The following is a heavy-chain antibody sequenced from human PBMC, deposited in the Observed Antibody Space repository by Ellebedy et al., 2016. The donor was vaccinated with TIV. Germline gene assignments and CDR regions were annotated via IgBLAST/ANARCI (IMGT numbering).Heavy chain of an antibody. V-gene: IGHV3-23*01. CDR1: GGSFSGYY. CDR3: AKALYGGNF. CDR2: ISGGGST. D-gene: IGHD4-23*01. Sequence: ETLSLXXAVYGGSFSGYYWGWVRQAPGKGLEWVSGISGGGSTSYADSVKGRFTISRDNSKNTLSLQMNSLRAEDTAVYYCAKALYGGNFWGQGTLVTVSS. J-gene: IGHJ4*02.